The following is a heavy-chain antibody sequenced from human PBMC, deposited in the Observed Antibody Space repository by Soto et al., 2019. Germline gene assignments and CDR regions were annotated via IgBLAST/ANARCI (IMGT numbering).Heavy chain of an antibody. Sequence: GGSLRLSCAASGFTFSSYAISWVRQAPGKGLEWLSAISGAGSSTYYADSVKGRFTISRDNSKNTLYLQMNSLRAEDTALYFCAKDRSYRYNALAYWGPGTLVTVSS. CDR3: AKDRSYRYNALAY. CDR2: ISGAGSST. V-gene: IGHV3-23*01. CDR1: GFTFSSYA. J-gene: IGHJ4*02. D-gene: IGHD3-16*02.